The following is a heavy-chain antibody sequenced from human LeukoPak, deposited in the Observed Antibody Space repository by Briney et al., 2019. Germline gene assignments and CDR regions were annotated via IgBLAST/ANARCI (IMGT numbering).Heavy chain of an antibody. V-gene: IGHV1-18*01. CDR3: ARDGRHRYYYDRSGNYGSWFDP. D-gene: IGHD3-22*01. Sequence: ASVKVSCKASGYTFTSYGISWVRQAPGQGLEWMGWISAYNGNTKYVQKFQGRVTMTTDTSTSTAYMELRSLRSDDTAVYYCARDGRHRYYYDRSGNYGSWFDPWGQGTLVTVSS. CDR1: GYTFTSYG. CDR2: ISAYNGNT. J-gene: IGHJ5*02.